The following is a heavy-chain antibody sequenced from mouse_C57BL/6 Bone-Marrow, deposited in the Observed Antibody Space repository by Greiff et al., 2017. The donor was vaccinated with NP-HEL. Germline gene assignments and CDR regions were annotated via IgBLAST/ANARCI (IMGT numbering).Heavy chain of an antibody. J-gene: IGHJ3*01. Sequence: EVKLMESGEGLVKPGGSLKLSCAASGFTFSSYAMSWVRQTPEKRLEWVAYLSSGGDYIYYADTVKGRFTISRDNARNTLYLQMSSLKSEDTAMYYCTRDRRVSEAWFAYWGQGTLVTVSA. CDR3: TRDRRVSEAWFAY. D-gene: IGHD2-14*01. CDR2: LSSGGDYI. CDR1: GFTFSSYA. V-gene: IGHV5-9-1*02.